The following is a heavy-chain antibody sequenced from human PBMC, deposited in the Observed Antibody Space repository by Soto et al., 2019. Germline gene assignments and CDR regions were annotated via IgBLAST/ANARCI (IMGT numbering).Heavy chain of an antibody. CDR2: IYPGDSDT. V-gene: IGHV5-51*01. CDR1: GYSFTKAW. D-gene: IGHD2-8*02. CDR3: ARRTGNSLIDY. J-gene: IGHJ4*02. Sequence: GEALKISCKGSGYSFTKAWIVWVRQMPGKSLEWMGIIYPGDSDTRYSPSFQGQVTISADKSISTAYLQWGSLKASDTAMYYCARRTGNSLIDYWGQGTPVTVSS.